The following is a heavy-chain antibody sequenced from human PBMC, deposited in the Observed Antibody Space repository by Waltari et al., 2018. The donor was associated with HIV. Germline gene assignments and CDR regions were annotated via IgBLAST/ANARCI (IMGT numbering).Heavy chain of an antibody. CDR2: IYTSGRT. Sequence: QVQLQESRPGLVKPSQTRSLTCTGSGGCISSGSYYWSWIRQPAGRGLEWIGLIYTSGRTNNNPPPKSRGTISVEPSKKQFSLQLSSVTAADTAVYYCARDAELSSIYGDLLLLSNWGQGTLVTVSS. D-gene: IGHD4-4*01. CDR1: GGCISSGSYY. V-gene: IGHV4-61*02. CDR3: ARDAELSSIYGDLLLLSN. J-gene: IGHJ4*02.